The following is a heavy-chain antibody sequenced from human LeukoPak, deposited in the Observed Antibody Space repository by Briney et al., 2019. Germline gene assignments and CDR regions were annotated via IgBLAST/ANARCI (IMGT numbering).Heavy chain of an antibody. CDR2: ISWNSGSI. CDR3: AAEDGSGSSFDY. CDR1: GFTFDDYA. Sequence: GGSLRLSCAASGFTFDDYAMHWVRQAPGKGLEWVSGISWNSGSIGYADSVKGRFTISRDNAKNSLYLQMNSLRAEDTAVYYCAAEDGSGSSFDYWGQGTLVTVSS. V-gene: IGHV3-9*01. D-gene: IGHD3-10*01. J-gene: IGHJ4*02.